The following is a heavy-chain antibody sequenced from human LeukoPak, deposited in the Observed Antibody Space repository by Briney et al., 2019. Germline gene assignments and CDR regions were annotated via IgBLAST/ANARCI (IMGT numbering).Heavy chain of an antibody. J-gene: IGHJ4*02. Sequence: SVKVSCKASGGTFSSYAISWVRQAPGQGLEWMGGIIPIFGTANYAQKFQGRVTITADKSTSTAYMELSSLRSEDTAVYYCARHVGRDPGYPIDYWGQGTLVTVSS. CDR1: GGTFSSYA. V-gene: IGHV1-69*06. D-gene: IGHD5-12*01. CDR2: IIPIFGTA. CDR3: ARHVGRDPGYPIDY.